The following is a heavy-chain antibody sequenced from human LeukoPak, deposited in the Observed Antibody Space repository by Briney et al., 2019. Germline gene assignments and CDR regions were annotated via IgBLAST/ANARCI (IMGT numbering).Heavy chain of an antibody. J-gene: IGHJ3*02. CDR2: INHSGST. CDR3: ARVRRHYYDSSGYYFPPPDAFDI. V-gene: IGHV4-39*07. Sequence: PSETLSLTCTVSGGSISXGGYYWSWIRQPPGKGLXXXXXINHSGSTNYNPSLKSRVTISVDTSKNQFSLKLSSVTAADTAVYYCARVRRHYYDSSGYYFPPPDAFDIWGQGTMVTVSS. D-gene: IGHD3-22*01. CDR1: GGSISXGGYY.